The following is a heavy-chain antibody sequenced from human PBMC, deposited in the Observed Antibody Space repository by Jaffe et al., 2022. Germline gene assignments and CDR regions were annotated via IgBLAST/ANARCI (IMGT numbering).Heavy chain of an antibody. CDR3: ARDPGFGYSSSWYGGLPPNYYYYYYMDV. V-gene: IGHV1-69*05. CDR2: IIPIFGTA. D-gene: IGHD6-13*01. CDR1: GGTFSSYA. Sequence: QVQLVQSGAEVKKPGSSVKVSCKASGGTFSSYAISWVRQAPGQGLEWMGGIIPIFGTANYAQKFQGRVTITTDESTSTAYMELSSLRSEDTAVYYCARDPGFGYSSSWYGGLPPNYYYYYYMDVWGKGTTVTVSS. J-gene: IGHJ6*03.